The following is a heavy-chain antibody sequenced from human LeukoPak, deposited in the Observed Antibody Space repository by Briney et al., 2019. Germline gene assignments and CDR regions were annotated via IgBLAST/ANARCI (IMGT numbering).Heavy chain of an antibody. V-gene: IGHV4-34*01. CDR2: INHSGST. Sequence: SETLSLTCAVYGGSFSGYYWSWIRQPPGKGLEWIGEINHSGSTNYNPSLKSRVTISVDASKNQFSLKLSSVTAADTAVYYCARGLNYVFYWGQGTLVTVSS. J-gene: IGHJ4*02. CDR3: ARGLNYVFY. CDR1: GGSFSGYY. D-gene: IGHD3-10*02.